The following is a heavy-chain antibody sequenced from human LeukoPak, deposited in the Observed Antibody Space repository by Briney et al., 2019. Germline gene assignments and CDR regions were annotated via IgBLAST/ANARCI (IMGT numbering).Heavy chain of an antibody. V-gene: IGHV4-38-2*01. CDR3: ARASGSYGSGSYYYYGMDV. CDR2: IFHSGST. J-gene: IGHJ6*04. CDR1: GYSISSGYY. D-gene: IGHD3-10*01. Sequence: SETLSLTCAVSGYSISSGYYWGWIRRPPGQGLEWIGSIFHSGSTYYNPSLKSRVNMSVDTSKNQISLKLSSVTAADTAVYYCARASGSYGSGSYYYYGMDVWGKGTTVTVSS.